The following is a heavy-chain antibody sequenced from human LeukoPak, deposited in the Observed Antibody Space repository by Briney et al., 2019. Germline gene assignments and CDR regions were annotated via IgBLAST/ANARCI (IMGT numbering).Heavy chain of an antibody. CDR3: ARGGTARLPVLP. J-gene: IGHJ5*02. CDR2: IKQDGSEK. D-gene: IGHD2-15*01. CDR1: GFTFSSYW. Sequence: GGSLRLSCAASGFTFSSYWMSWVRQAPGKGLEWVANIKQDGSEKYYVDSVKGRFTISRDNAENPLYLQMNSLRAEDTAVYYCARGGTARLPVLPWGQGTLVTVSS. V-gene: IGHV3-7*01.